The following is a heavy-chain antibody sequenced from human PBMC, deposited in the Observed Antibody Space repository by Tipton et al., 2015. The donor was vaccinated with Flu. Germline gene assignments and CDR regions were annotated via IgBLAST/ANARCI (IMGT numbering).Heavy chain of an antibody. Sequence: QLVQSGGGLIQPGGSLRLSCEASGFSVRSNHLSWVRQAPGTGLECFSVIYSGGGSYYADSVRGRFTISRDNTRDTVYLQMNSLRAEDTGVYYCVRVTPAAQAYGLDVWAQGTTVTVSS. CDR1: GFSVRSNH. J-gene: IGHJ6*02. V-gene: IGHV3-53*01. D-gene: IGHD6-25*01. CDR2: IYSGGGS. CDR3: VRVTPAAQAYGLDV.